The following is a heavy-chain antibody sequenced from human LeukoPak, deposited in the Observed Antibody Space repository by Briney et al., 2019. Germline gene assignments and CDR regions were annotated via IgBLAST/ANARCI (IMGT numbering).Heavy chain of an antibody. J-gene: IGHJ3*02. V-gene: IGHV3-20*04. CDR1: GFTFDDYG. CDR2: INWNGGST. D-gene: IGHD3-22*01. Sequence: GGSLRLSCAASGFTFDDYGMSWVRQAPGKGLEWVSGINWNGGSTGYADSVKGRFTISRDNAKNSLYLQMNSLRAEDTALYYCARVLDRITYYYDSSGYYGAFDIWGQGTMVTVSS. CDR3: ARVLDRITYYYDSSGYYGAFDI.